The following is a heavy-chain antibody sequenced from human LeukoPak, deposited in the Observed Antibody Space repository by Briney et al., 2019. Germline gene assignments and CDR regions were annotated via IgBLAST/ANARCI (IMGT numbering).Heavy chain of an antibody. D-gene: IGHD3-9*01. V-gene: IGHV3-15*01. Sequence: GGSLRLSCAASGFTFSNAWMSWVRQAPGKGLEWVGRIKSKTDGGTTDYAAPVKGRFTISRDDSKNTLYLQMNSLKTEDTAVYYCTTGPEYYDILTGYSYWGQGTLVTVSS. CDR1: GFTFSNAW. CDR3: TTGPEYYDILTGYSY. CDR2: IKSKTDGGTT. J-gene: IGHJ4*02.